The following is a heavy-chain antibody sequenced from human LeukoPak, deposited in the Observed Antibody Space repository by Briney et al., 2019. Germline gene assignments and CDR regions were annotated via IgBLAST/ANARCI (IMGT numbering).Heavy chain of an antibody. Sequence: PGGSLRLSCAASGFTFSSYGMNWVRQTPGKGLEWVANIKDDGSDKYYVDSVKGRFSISKDNAKNSLYLQMNSLRVEDTAVYYCVPLNWNPPGDFDRWGQGTLVTVSS. CDR2: IKDDGSDK. CDR3: VPLNWNPPGDFDR. J-gene: IGHJ4*02. V-gene: IGHV3-7*01. D-gene: IGHD1-20*01. CDR1: GFTFSSYG.